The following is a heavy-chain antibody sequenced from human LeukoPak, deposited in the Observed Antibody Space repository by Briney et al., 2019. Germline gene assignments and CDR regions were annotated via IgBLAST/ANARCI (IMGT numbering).Heavy chain of an antibody. V-gene: IGHV1-2*02. Sequence: ASVKVSCKASGYTCTGYYMHWVRQAPGQGLEWMGWINPNSGGTNYAQKFQGRVTMTRDTSISTAYMELSRLRSDDTAVYFCARVSFATVVTKTVDYWRQGTLVTVSS. J-gene: IGHJ4*02. CDR2: INPNSGGT. D-gene: IGHD4-23*01. CDR1: GYTCTGYY. CDR3: ARVSFATVVTKTVDY.